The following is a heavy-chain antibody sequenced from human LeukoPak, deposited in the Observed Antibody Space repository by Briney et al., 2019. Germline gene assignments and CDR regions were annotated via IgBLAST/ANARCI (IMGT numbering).Heavy chain of an antibody. D-gene: IGHD2-8*01. Sequence: GESLKISCMGSGYSFTTYWIGWVRQMPGKGLEWMGIMYPGDSDIRYNPTFEGQVTISADKSISTAYLQWSSLKASDTAMYYCARGDYCTNGVCHHPLQYYYYALDVWGQGTTVTVSS. CDR2: MYPGDSDI. V-gene: IGHV5-51*01. CDR3: ARGDYCTNGVCHHPLQYYYYALDV. CDR1: GYSFTTYW. J-gene: IGHJ6*02.